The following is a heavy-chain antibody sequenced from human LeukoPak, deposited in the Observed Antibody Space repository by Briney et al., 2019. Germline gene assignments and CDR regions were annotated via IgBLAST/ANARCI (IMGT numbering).Heavy chain of an antibody. D-gene: IGHD4-17*01. Sequence: GGSLRLSCAASGFTFSGYHMSWIRQAPGKGLEWVSYISSSGSTTDYADSVKGRFTISRDNAKNSLYLQMNSLRAEDTAVYYCARDRTSTVWYFDLRGRGTQVTVSS. J-gene: IGHJ2*01. CDR1: GFTFSGYH. CDR3: ARDRTSTVWYFDL. V-gene: IGHV3-11*01. CDR2: ISSSGSTT.